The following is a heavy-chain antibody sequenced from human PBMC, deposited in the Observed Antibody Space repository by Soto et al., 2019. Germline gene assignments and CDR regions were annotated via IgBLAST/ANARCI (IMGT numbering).Heavy chain of an antibody. Sequence: QVQLVQSGAEVKKPGSSVKVSCKASGGTFSSYTISWVRQAPGQGLEWMGRIIPILGIANYAQKFQGRVTITADKSTCTAYMELRSLRSEDTAVYYCARETTVTTGAFDIWGQGTMVTVSS. J-gene: IGHJ3*02. V-gene: IGHV1-69*08. D-gene: IGHD4-17*01. CDR3: ARETTVTTGAFDI. CDR1: GGTFSSYT. CDR2: IIPILGIA.